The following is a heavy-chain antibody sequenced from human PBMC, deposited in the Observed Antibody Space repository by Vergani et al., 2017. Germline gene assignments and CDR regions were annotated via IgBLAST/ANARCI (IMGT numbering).Heavy chain of an antibody. CDR3: ARVFSPWVVVPAAISPPYYFDY. CDR1: GGSINPSSSF. Sequence: QAQLQESGPRLVKPSQTLSLICTVSGGSINPSSSFWGWIRQSPGKGLEWIGSINYVGSTYYNPSLKSRVTISVDTSKNQFSLKLSSVTAADTAVYYCARVFSPWVVVPAAISPPYYFDYWGQGTLVTVSS. D-gene: IGHD2-2*02. V-gene: IGHV4-39*07. J-gene: IGHJ4*02. CDR2: INYVGST.